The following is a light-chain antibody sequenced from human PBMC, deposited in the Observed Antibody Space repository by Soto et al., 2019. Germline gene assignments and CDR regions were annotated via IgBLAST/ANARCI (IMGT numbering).Light chain of an antibody. V-gene: IGKV1-9*01. Sequence: QLTQSPSSLSASVGDRVTITCRASQGIASYLAWYQQKPGQAPNLLIYAASTLQSGVPSRFSGSGSGTDFTLTISSLQPEDFATYYCQQYNRYSWTFGQGTKVEIK. J-gene: IGKJ1*01. CDR1: QGIASY. CDR3: QQYNRYSWT. CDR2: AAS.